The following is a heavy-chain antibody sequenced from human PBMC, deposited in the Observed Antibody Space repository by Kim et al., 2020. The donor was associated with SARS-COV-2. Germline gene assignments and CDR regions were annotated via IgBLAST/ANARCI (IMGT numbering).Heavy chain of an antibody. Sequence: GESLKISCKGSGYSFTSYWIGWVRQMPGKGLEWMGIIYPGDSDTRYSPSFQGQVTISADKSISTAYLQWSSLKASDTAMYYCARLGAAVRGVTKYFDYWGQGTLVTVSS. CDR1: GYSFTSYW. D-gene: IGHD3-10*01. J-gene: IGHJ4*02. CDR2: IYPGDSDT. V-gene: IGHV5-51*01. CDR3: ARLGAAVRGVTKYFDY.